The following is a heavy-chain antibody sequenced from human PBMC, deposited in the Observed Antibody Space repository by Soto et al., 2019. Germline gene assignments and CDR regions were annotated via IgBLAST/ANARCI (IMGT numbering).Heavy chain of an antibody. J-gene: IGHJ4*02. CDR2: IIPIFGTA. CDR1: GGTFSSYA. D-gene: IGHD2-8*01. Sequence: QVQLVQSGAEVKKPGSSVKVSCKASGGTFSSYAISWVRQAPGQGLEWMGGIIPIFGTANYAQKFQGRVKIPADESARTAYIELSRLRSEDTAVYYCAVDRTGVSYFAYLGQGTLVNVSS. CDR3: AVDRTGVSYFAY. V-gene: IGHV1-69*12.